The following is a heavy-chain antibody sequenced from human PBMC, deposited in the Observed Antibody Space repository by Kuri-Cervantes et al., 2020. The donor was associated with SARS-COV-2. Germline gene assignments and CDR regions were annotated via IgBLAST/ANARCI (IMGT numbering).Heavy chain of an antibody. D-gene: IGHD2-2*01. J-gene: IGHJ4*02. Sequence: ETLSLTCAASGFTFSGSAMHWVRQASGKGLEWVGRIRSKANSYATAYAASVKGRFTISRDDSKNTAYLQMNSLKTEDTAVYYCTRIGGSSTSRLAPCNDYWGQGTLVTVSS. CDR2: IRSKANSYAT. V-gene: IGHV3-73*01. CDR3: TRIGGSSTSRLAPCNDY. CDR1: GFTFSGSA.